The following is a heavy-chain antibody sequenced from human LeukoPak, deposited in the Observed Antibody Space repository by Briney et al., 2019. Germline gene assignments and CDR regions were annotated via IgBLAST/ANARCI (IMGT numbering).Heavy chain of an antibody. V-gene: IGHV4-4*07. CDR2: IYTSGST. D-gene: IGHD5-18*01. CDR3: ARDVGGYNYGYSLDY. Sequence: AETVCLICTVSGGSISSYYWNWIRQPAGKGLEWIGRIYTSGSTSYNSSLKSRVTMSVDTSKNQFSLRLSSVTAADTAVYYCARDVGGYNYGYSLDYWGQGTLVSVSS. CDR1: GGSISSYY. J-gene: IGHJ4*02.